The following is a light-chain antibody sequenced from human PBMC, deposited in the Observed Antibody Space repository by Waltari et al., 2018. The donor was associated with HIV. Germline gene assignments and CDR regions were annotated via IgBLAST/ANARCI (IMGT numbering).Light chain of an antibody. J-gene: IGKJ2*01. CDR1: QSISSY. CDR3: QQSYTAPYT. Sequence: DIQMTQSPSSLSASVGDTVTITCRTSQSISSYLNWYQRKPGKAPKLLIYGASSLQSGVPLRFSGSGSGTDFTLTISSLQSGDFATYYCQQSYTAPYTFGQGTKLDIK. V-gene: IGKV1-39*01. CDR2: GAS.